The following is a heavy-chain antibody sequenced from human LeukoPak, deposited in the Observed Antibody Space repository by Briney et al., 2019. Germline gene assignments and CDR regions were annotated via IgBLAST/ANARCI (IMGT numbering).Heavy chain of an antibody. CDR2: IYTSGST. J-gene: IGHJ3*02. D-gene: IGHD3-10*01. V-gene: IGHV4-61*02. CDR3: ARDSFGRNAFDI. CDR1: GGSISSGSYY. Sequence: SQTLSLTCTVSGGSISSGSYYWSWIRQPAGKGLEWIGRIYTSGSTNYNPSLKSRVTISVDTSKNQFSLKLSSVTAADTAVYYCARDSFGRNAFDIWGQGTMVTVSS.